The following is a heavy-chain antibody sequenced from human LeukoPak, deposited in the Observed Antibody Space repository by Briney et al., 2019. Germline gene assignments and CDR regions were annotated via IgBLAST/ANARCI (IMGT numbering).Heavy chain of an antibody. CDR1: GYTFTGYY. CDR3: ARGDGLTGTTAYGFDP. Sequence: SVKVSCKASGYTFTGYYMHWVRQAPGQGLEWMGGIIPIFGTANYAQKFQGRVTITADESTSTAYMELSSLRSEDTAVYYCARGDGLTGTTAYGFDPWGQGTLVTVSS. D-gene: IGHD1-20*01. CDR2: IIPIFGTA. V-gene: IGHV1-69*13. J-gene: IGHJ5*02.